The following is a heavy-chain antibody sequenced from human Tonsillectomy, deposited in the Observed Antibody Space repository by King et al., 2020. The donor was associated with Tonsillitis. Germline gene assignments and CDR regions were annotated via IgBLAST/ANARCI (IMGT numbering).Heavy chain of an antibody. V-gene: IGHV3-30*18. J-gene: IGHJ6*02. CDR3: AKEIAAAGDSYYSYGMDV. Sequence: VQLVESGGGVVQPGRSLRLSCAASGFSFRNYGIHWVRQAPGKGLEWVAIIPYDGSNKYYADSVKGRFTVSRDNSKNTLYLKMNSLRGEDTAVYYCAKEIAAAGDSYYSYGMDVWGQGTAVTVSS. CDR2: IPYDGSNK. CDR1: GFSFRNYG. D-gene: IGHD6-13*01.